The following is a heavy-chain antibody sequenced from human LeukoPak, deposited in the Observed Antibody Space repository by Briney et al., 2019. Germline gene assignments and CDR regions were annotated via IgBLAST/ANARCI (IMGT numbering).Heavy chain of an antibody. V-gene: IGHV4-4*02. D-gene: IGHD3-10*01. CDR1: GGSISSSNW. Sequence: SETLSLTCAVSGGSISSSNWWSWVRQPPGKGLEWIGEIYHSGSTNYNPSLESRVTISVDKSKNQFSLKLSSVTAADTAVYYCARGKDGSGTYYFDYWGQGTLVTVSS. CDR2: IYHSGST. J-gene: IGHJ4*02. CDR3: ARGKDGSGTYYFDY.